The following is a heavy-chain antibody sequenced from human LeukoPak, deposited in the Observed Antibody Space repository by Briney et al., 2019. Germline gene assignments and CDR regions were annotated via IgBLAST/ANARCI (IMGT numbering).Heavy chain of an antibody. Sequence: GGSLRLSCVASGFTFSTSAMHWVRQAPGKGLEWVASISFDSTYKYYADSVEGRFTISRDNSKNTLYLQMNSLRAEDTAVYYCAKDFLFGVVIGRYFDYWGQGTLVTVSS. J-gene: IGHJ4*02. CDR2: ISFDSTYK. CDR1: GFTFSTSA. D-gene: IGHD3-3*01. V-gene: IGHV3-30*18. CDR3: AKDFLFGVVIGRYFDY.